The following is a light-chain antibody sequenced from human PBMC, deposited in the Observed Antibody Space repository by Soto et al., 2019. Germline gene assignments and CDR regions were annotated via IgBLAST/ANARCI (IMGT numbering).Light chain of an antibody. CDR2: AAS. Sequence: DIQMSQSPSTLPASVGDRVTITCRASQSISSYLNWYQQKPGKAPKLLIYAASTLQSGVLSRFSGSGSGTEFTLTISSLQPEDFATYYCQQLNSFPLTFGGGSKVDIK. CDR3: QQLNSFPLT. V-gene: IGKV1-9*01. CDR1: QSISSY. J-gene: IGKJ4*01.